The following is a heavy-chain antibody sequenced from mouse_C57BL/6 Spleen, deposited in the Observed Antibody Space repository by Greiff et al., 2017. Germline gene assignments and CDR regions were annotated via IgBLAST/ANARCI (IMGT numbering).Heavy chain of an antibody. D-gene: IGHD1-1*01. CDR2: IYPGDGDT. CDR3: ARGDYGSSYGYFDV. J-gene: IGHJ1*03. V-gene: IGHV1-82*01. Sequence: QVQLQQSGPELVKPGASVKISCKASGYAFSSSWMNWVKQRPGKGLEWIGRIYPGDGDTNYNGKFKGKATLTADKSSSTAYMQLSSLRSEDSAVYFCARGDYGSSYGYFDVWGTGTTVTVSS. CDR1: GYAFSSSW.